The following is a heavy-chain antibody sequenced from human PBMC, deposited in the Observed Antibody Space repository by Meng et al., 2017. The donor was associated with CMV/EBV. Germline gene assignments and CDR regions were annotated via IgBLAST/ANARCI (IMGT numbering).Heavy chain of an antibody. D-gene: IGHD1-7*01. CDR3: ARDLGPYNWNYVGVVQGAKDY. Sequence: GGSLRLSCAASGSTFSSYEMNWVRQAPGKGLEWVSSISSSSSYIYYADSVKGRFTISRDNAKNSLYLQMNSLRAEDTAVYYCARDLGPYNWNYVGVVQGAKDYWGQGTLVTVSS. CDR2: ISSSSSYI. J-gene: IGHJ4*02. V-gene: IGHV3-21*01. CDR1: GSTFSSYE.